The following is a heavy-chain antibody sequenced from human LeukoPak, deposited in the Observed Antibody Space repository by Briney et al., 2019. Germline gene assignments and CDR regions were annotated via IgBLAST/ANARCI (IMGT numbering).Heavy chain of an antibody. J-gene: IGHJ4*02. CDR3: ARRRLRAYYFDY. Sequence: AASVKVSCKASGYTFTSYDINWVRQATGQGLEWMGWMNPNSGNTGYAQKFQGRVTMTRNTSISTAYMELSSLRSEDTAVYYCARRRLRAYYFDYWGQGTLVTVSS. V-gene: IGHV1-8*01. CDR1: GYTFTSYD. CDR2: MNPNSGNT.